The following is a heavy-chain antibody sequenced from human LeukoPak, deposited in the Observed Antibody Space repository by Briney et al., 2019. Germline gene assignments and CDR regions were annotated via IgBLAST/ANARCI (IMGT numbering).Heavy chain of an antibody. CDR2: ISSSSSTI. V-gene: IGHV3-48*02. Sequence: GGSLRLSCAASGFTFSSYSMNWVRQAPGKGLEWVSYISSSSSTIYYADSVKGRFAISRDNAKNSLYLQMNSLRDEDTAVYYCARVPSSALGIYIDYWGQGTLVTVSS. D-gene: IGHD3-22*01. CDR1: GFTFSSYS. J-gene: IGHJ4*02. CDR3: ARVPSSALGIYIDY.